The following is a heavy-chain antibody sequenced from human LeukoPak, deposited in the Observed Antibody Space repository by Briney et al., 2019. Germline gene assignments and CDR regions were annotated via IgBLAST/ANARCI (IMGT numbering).Heavy chain of an antibody. CDR3: AKETTGGSGYYSSEGFLHFGY. J-gene: IGHJ4*02. D-gene: IGHD3-22*01. CDR1: GFTFSNYS. V-gene: IGHV3-21*01. CDR2: ISNSSAYI. Sequence: GGSLRLSCAASGFTFSNYSMNWVRQAPGKGLEWVSSISNSSAYIYDADSVKGRFTISRDNAKNSLYLQMNSLRAEDTAVYYCAKETTGGSGYYSSEGFLHFGYRGPGTLVSV.